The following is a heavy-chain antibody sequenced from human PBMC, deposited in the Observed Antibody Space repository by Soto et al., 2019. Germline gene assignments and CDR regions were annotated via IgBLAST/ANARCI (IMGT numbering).Heavy chain of an antibody. D-gene: IGHD2-15*01. V-gene: IGHV3-30*18. J-gene: IGHJ6*02. CDR3: AKEEDLLPLDV. CDR2: ISYDGSNK. CDR1: GFTFSSYG. Sequence: GALRLSCAASGFTFSSYGMHWVRQAPGKGLEWVAVISYDGSNKYYADSVKGRFTISRDNSKNTLYLQMNSLRAEDTAVYYCAKEEDLLPLDVWGQGTTVTVS.